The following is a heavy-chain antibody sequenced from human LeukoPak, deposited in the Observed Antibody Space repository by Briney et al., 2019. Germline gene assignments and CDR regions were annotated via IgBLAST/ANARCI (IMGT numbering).Heavy chain of an antibody. CDR2: INKDGTEK. D-gene: IGHD3-10*01. J-gene: IGHJ4*02. Sequence: GESLRLSCAASGFSFTTYWMSWVRQAPGKGLEWGANINKDGTEKYYVDSVKGRFTISRDNAKNSLYLQMNSLRVEDTAVYYRAKLAKYFYGSETYYFFEHWGQGTPVTASS. CDR3: AKLAKYFYGSETYYFFEH. CDR1: GFSFTTYW. V-gene: IGHV3-7*01.